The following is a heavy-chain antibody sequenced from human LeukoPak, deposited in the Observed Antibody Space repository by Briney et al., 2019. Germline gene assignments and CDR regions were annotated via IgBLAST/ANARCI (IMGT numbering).Heavy chain of an antibody. CDR1: GFIVSSNY. Sequence: GGSLRLSCAVSGFIVSSNYMNWVRQAPGKGLEWVSVIDSGGSTYYADSVKGRFTISRDNSKNTLYLQLNSLRAEDTAVYYCAKGLGWGIQLWGVFDYWGQGTLVTVSS. J-gene: IGHJ4*02. V-gene: IGHV3-66*01. CDR2: IDSGGST. CDR3: AKGLGWGIQLWGVFDY. D-gene: IGHD5-18*01.